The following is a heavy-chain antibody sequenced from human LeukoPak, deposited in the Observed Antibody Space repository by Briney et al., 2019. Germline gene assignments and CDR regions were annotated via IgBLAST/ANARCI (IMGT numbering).Heavy chain of an antibody. D-gene: IGHD6-13*01. CDR2: INHSGST. J-gene: IGHJ5*02. V-gene: IGHV4-34*01. CDR3: ARVVEDSSSWYGGWFDP. Sequence: SETLFLTCAVYGGSFSGYYWSWIRQPPGKGLEWIGEINHSGSTNYNPSLKSRVTISVDTSKNQFSLKLSSVTAADTAVYYCARVVEDSSSWYGGWFDPWGQGTLVTVSS. CDR1: GGSFSGYY.